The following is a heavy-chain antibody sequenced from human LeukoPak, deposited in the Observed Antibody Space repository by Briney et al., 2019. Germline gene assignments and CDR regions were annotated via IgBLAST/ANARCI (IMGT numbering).Heavy chain of an antibody. J-gene: IGHJ4*02. Sequence: GGSLRLSCAASGFTFSSYAMHWVRQAPGKGLEYVSAITSDGGSKYYANSVNGRFTISRDNSKNTLYLQMGSLRAEDMAVYFCARVVGYGSGWYYEYWGQGTLVTVSS. CDR2: ITSDGGSK. D-gene: IGHD6-19*01. V-gene: IGHV3-64*01. CDR1: GFTFSSYA. CDR3: ARVVGYGSGWYYEY.